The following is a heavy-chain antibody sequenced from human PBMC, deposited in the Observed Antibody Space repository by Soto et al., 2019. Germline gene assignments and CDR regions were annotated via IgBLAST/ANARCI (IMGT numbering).Heavy chain of an antibody. CDR3: AKGLPSDFWSGYFRY. D-gene: IGHD3-3*01. CDR1: GFTFSSYG. J-gene: IGHJ4*02. Sequence: QVQLVESGGGVVQPGRSLRLSCAASGFTFSSYGMHWVRQAPGKGLEWVAVISYDGSNKYYADSVKGRFTISRDNSKNTLYLQMNSLRAEDTAVYYCAKGLPSDFWSGYFRYWGQGTLVTVSS. V-gene: IGHV3-30*18. CDR2: ISYDGSNK.